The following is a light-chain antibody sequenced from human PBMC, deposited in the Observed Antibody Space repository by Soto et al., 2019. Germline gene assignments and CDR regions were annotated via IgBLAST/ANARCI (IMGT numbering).Light chain of an antibody. CDR1: QSISNY. J-gene: IGKJ3*01. CDR3: QQSYTTLFT. V-gene: IGKV1-39*01. CDR2: AAS. Sequence: DIQMTQSPSSLSASVGDRVTITCRASQSISNYLNWYQQKPGKAPKLLIYAASSLQSGVPSRFSVSGSGTDFTLTISSLQPEDFATYSCQQSYTTLFTFGPGTNVDIK.